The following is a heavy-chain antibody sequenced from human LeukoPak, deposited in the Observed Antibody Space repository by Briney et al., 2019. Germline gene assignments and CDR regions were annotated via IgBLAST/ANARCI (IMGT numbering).Heavy chain of an antibody. Sequence: SETLSLTCTVSGGSISSGDYYWSWIRQPPGKGLEWIGYIYYSGSTYYNPSLKSRVTISVDTSKNQFSLKLSSVTAADTAVYYCARGDCSSTSCSGNWFDPWGQGTLVTVSS. CDR2: IYYSGST. CDR1: GGSISSGDYY. D-gene: IGHD2-2*01. J-gene: IGHJ5*02. CDR3: ARGDCSSTSCSGNWFDP. V-gene: IGHV4-30-4*08.